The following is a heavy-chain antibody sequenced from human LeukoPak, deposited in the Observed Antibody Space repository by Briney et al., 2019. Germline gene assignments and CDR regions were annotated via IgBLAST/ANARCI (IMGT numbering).Heavy chain of an antibody. CDR1: GFTFSSYA. V-gene: IGHV3-30*04. CDR3: AKDRITMIVQGDFYY. D-gene: IGHD3-22*01. CDR2: ISYDGSNK. J-gene: IGHJ4*01. Sequence: PGGSLRLSCAASGFTFSSYAMHWVRQAPGKGLEWVAVISYDGSNKYYADSVKGRFTISRDNSKNTLYLQMNSLRAEDTAVYYRAKDRITMIVQGDFYYWGQGTLVTVSS.